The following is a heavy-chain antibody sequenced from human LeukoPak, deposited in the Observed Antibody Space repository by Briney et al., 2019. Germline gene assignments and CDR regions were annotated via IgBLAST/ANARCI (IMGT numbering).Heavy chain of an antibody. CDR3: ARILTSRGDLPGSKIYYYYGMDV. D-gene: IGHD2-21*02. V-gene: IGHV3-30*03. CDR2: ISYDGSNK. J-gene: IGHJ6*02. Sequence: PGGSLRLSCAASGFTFSSYSMNWVRQAPGKGLEWVAVISYDGSNKYYADSVKGRFTISRDNSKNTLYLQMNSLRAEDTAVYYCARILTSRGDLPGSKIYYYYGMDVWGQGTTVTVSS. CDR1: GFTFSSYS.